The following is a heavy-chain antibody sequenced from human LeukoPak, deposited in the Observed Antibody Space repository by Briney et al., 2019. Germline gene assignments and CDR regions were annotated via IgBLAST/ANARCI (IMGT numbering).Heavy chain of an antibody. J-gene: IGHJ4*02. Sequence: GASVKVSCKVSGYTLTELSMHWVRQAPGKGLEWMGGFDPEDGETIYAQKFQGRVTMTEDTSTDTAYMELSSLRSEDTAVYYCATPPTTYYYDSSGYSSYYFDYWGQGTLVTVSS. V-gene: IGHV1-24*01. CDR1: GYTLTELS. CDR3: ATPPTTYYYDSSGYSSYYFDY. D-gene: IGHD3-22*01. CDR2: FDPEDGET.